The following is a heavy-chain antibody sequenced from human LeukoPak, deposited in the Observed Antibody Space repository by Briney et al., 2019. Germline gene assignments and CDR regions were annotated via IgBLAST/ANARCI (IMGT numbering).Heavy chain of an antibody. V-gene: IGHV3-7*01. Sequence: GGSLRLSCAGSGFTFRSYWMTWVRQAPGEGLEWVAKIKQDGSEKYYVDSVKGRFTISRDNAKNSLYLQMNSLRAEDTAVYYCARDIVADGTSGDDNWGQGTLVTVSS. CDR2: IKQDGSEK. J-gene: IGHJ4*02. CDR1: GFTFRSYW. D-gene: IGHD6-13*01. CDR3: ARDIVADGTSGDDN.